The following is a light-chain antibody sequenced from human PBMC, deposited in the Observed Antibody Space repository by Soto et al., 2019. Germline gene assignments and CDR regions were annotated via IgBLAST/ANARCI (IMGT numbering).Light chain of an antibody. Sequence: QSVLTQPPSVSGVPGQRVTISCTGTSSKIGAGYDVHWYQQLPGTAPKLLIYGNSNRPSGVPDRFSGSKSGTSASLAITGLQAEDEADYYCQSYDSSLSGSDVVFGGGTKLTVL. J-gene: IGLJ2*01. V-gene: IGLV1-40*01. CDR3: QSYDSSLSGSDVV. CDR2: GNS. CDR1: SSKIGAGYD.